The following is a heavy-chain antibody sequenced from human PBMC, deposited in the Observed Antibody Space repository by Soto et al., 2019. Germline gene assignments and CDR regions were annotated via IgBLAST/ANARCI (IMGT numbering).Heavy chain of an antibody. CDR3: ARQHITIFGVVTHFDY. J-gene: IGHJ4*02. CDR1: GGSISSSSYC. Sequence: PSETLSLTCTVSGGSISSSSYCLGWIRQPPGKGLEWIGSIYYSGSTYYNPSLKSRVTISVDTSKNQFSLKLSSVTAADTAVYYCARQHITIFGVVTHFDYWGQGTLVTVSS. CDR2: IYYSGST. V-gene: IGHV4-39*01. D-gene: IGHD3-3*01.